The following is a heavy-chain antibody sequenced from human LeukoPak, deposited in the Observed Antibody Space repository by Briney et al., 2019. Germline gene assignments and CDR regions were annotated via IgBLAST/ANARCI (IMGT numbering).Heavy chain of an antibody. V-gene: IGHV4-4*02. Sequence: SETLSLTCAVSGGSISSSNWWSWIRQPPGKGLEWIGSIYYSGSTYYNPSLKSRVTISVDTSKNQFSLKLSSVTAADTAVYYCARVAVNSYYYGSGSYYAGYYFDYWGQGTLVTVSS. CDR2: IYYSGST. CDR1: GGSISSSNW. CDR3: ARVAVNSYYYGSGSYYAGYYFDY. D-gene: IGHD3-10*01. J-gene: IGHJ4*02.